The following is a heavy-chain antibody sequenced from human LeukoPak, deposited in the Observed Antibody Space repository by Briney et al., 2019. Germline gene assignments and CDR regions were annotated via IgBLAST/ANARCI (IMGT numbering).Heavy chain of an antibody. CDR1: GYSISSGYY. CDR2: IYHTGSI. CDR3: ARARFDY. Sequence: SETLSLXCTVSGYSISSGYYWGWIRQPPGKGLEWIGRIYHTGSIYYNPSIKSRVTISVDTSNNQFSLKLSAATAADTAVYYCARARFDYWGQGTLVTVSS. J-gene: IGHJ4*02. V-gene: IGHV4-38-2*02.